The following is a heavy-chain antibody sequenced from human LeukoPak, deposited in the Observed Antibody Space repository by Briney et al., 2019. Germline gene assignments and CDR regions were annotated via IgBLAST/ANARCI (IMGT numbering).Heavy chain of an antibody. D-gene: IGHD3-9*01. CDR3: ARAYYDISNYMDV. J-gene: IGHJ6*03. Sequence: PSETLSLTCTVSGGSISSSSYYWGWIRQPPGKGLEWIGSIYYSGSTYYNPSLKSRVTISVDTSKNQFSLKLSSVTAADTAVYYCARAYYDISNYMDVWGKGTTVTISS. V-gene: IGHV4-39*07. CDR2: IYYSGST. CDR1: GGSISSSSYY.